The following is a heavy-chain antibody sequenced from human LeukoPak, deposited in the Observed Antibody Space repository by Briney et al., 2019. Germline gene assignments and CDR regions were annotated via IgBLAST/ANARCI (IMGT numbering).Heavy chain of an antibody. CDR2: ISAYNGNT. Sequence: ASVKVSCKASGYTFTNYGISWVRQAPGQGLEWMGWISAYNGNTNYAQKLQGSVTMTTDTSTSTAYMELRSLRSDDTAVYYCARVFAREDYGDYVANWFDPWGQGTLVTVSS. V-gene: IGHV1-18*01. J-gene: IGHJ5*02. CDR3: ARVFAREDYGDYVANWFDP. CDR1: GYTFTNYG. D-gene: IGHD4-17*01.